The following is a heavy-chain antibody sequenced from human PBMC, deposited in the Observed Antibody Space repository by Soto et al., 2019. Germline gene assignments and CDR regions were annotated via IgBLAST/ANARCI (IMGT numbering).Heavy chain of an antibody. CDR3: ARGIGIAVWRYFDY. CDR2: IYYSGST. CDR1: GGSISSYY. D-gene: IGHD6-19*01. Sequence: QVQLQESGPGLVKPSETLSLTCTVSGGSISSYYWSWIRQPPGKGLEWIGYIYYSGSTNYNPSLMSRVNIAVYTSKNQFSLNLGSGTAADTVVYYCARGIGIAVWRYFDYWGQGTLVTVSS. J-gene: IGHJ4*02. V-gene: IGHV4-59*01.